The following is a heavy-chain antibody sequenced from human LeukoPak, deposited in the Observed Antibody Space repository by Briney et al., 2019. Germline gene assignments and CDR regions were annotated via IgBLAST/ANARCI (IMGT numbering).Heavy chain of an antibody. Sequence: PSETLSLTCTVSLDSTTSNFWSWVRQPPGKGLEWIGSIYHSGSTYYNPSLKSRVTISIDTSKNQFSLKLRSVTAADTAVYYCARHLPGYSNTWPGPWGQGTLVTVSS. CDR1: LDSTTSNF. J-gene: IGHJ5*02. V-gene: IGHV4-39*01. D-gene: IGHD2-2*01. CDR2: IYHSGST. CDR3: ARHLPGYSNTWPGP.